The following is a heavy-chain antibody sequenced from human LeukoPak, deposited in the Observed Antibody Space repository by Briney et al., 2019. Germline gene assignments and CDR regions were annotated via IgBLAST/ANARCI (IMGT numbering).Heavy chain of an antibody. V-gene: IGHV4-34*01. CDR2: ITRTGRI. Sequence: SETLSLTCAVYGGSFSGYYWSWIRQPPEKGLDWIGEITRTGRINYNPALKGRVTMSLDTSKNQFSLELSSMTAADTAVYYCANSANYGGNSGYFDYWGQGTLVTVSS. CDR1: GGSFSGYY. CDR3: ANSANYGGNSGYFDY. D-gene: IGHD4-23*01. J-gene: IGHJ4*02.